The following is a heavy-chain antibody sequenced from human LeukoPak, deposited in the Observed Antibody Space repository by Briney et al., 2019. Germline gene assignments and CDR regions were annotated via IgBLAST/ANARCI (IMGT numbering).Heavy chain of an antibody. J-gene: IGHJ6*03. CDR3: ARSPRDYYYMDV. CDR1: GGSISTSNYY. V-gene: IGHV4-39*07. CDR2: IFYSGST. Sequence: SETLSLTCTVSGGSISTSNYYWGWIRQPPGKGLEWIGNIFYSGSTYYGPSLKSRLTISLDTSRNQFSLKLNSVTAADTAVYYCARSPRDYYYMDVWGKGTTVTVSS.